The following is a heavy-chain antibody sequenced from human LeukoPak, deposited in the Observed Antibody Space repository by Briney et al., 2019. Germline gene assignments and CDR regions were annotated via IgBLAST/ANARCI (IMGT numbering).Heavy chain of an antibody. CDR2: MSGSGRST. CDR1: GFTFSSRYA. CDR3: AKNKFTSGYVLDY. D-gene: IGHD5-18*01. J-gene: IGHJ4*02. Sequence: RGVSLRLSCAVSGFTFSSRYAMTWVRQAPGKGLEWVSTMSGSGRSTYYADYVKGRFTISRDESKNTLYLQMNSLRVEDTAVYYCAKNKFTSGYVLDYWGQGTLVTVS. V-gene: IGHV3-23*01.